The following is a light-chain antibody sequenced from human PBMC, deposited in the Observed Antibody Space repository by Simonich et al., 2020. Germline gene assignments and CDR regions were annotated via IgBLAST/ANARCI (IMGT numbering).Light chain of an antibody. Sequence: QSALTQPASVSGSPGQSITISCTGTSSDVGGYNSVSWYQQHPGKAPKLMLYDVSNRPYGVSNRFSGSKSGNTASLTISGLQAEDEADYYCSSYTSSSTVVFGGGTKLTVL. CDR3: SSYTSSSTVV. V-gene: IGLV2-14*03. CDR1: SSDVGGYNS. CDR2: DVS. J-gene: IGLJ2*01.